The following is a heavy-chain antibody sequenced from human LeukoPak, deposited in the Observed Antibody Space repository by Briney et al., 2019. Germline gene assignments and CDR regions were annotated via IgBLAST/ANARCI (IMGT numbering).Heavy chain of an antibody. CDR2: ISINGGST. D-gene: IGHD1-1*01. CDR1: GFTFSSYS. V-gene: IGHV3-64*01. Sequence: PGGSLRLSCAASGFTFSSYSMYWVRQAPGKGLEYVSAISINGGSTYYANSVKARFTIPRDNSKNTLYLQMGSLRGEDMAVYYCAREVNWRFDYWGQGTLVTVSS. J-gene: IGHJ4*02. CDR3: AREVNWRFDY.